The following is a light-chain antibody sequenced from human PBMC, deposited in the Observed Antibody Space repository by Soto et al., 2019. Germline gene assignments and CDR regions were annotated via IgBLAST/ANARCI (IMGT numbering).Light chain of an antibody. V-gene: IGKV3-15*01. Sequence: EIVLTQSAAAVSVSPGERATLSCRASQSVSSNLAWYQQIPGRAPRLLIYGASTRASGIPARFSASGSGTEFTLTISSLQSEDFAVYYCQQFNYWPPITFGQGTRLEIK. CDR3: QQFNYWPPIT. CDR2: GAS. CDR1: QSVSSN. J-gene: IGKJ5*01.